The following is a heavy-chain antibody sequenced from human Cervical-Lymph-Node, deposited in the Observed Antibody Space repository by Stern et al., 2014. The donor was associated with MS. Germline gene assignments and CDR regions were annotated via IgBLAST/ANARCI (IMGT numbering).Heavy chain of an antibody. J-gene: IGHJ6*02. CDR1: GGSISSHY. V-gene: IGHV4-59*11. CDR2: VSQLRNT. Sequence: VQLQESGPRLVKPSETLSLTCSVSGGSISSHYWSWIRQSPGKGLEWIGYVSQLRNTNSNPSLESRVTISLDTSKKQFSLRLNSVTAADTAVYFCARGATFGEVIYYYAMDVWGQGTTVTVSS. CDR3: ARGATFGEVIYYYAMDV. D-gene: IGHD3-3*01.